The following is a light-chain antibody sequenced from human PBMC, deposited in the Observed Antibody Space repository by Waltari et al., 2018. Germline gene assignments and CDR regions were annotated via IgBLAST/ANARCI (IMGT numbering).Light chain of an antibody. V-gene: IGLV2-8*01. CDR1: SSDVGTYNA. Sequence: QSALTQPPSASGSPGQSVSISCTGTSSDVGTYNAVSWYQQHPGKAPKLIIYDVSERPSGVPDRFSGPKSANTASLTVSGLQAEDEADYYCNSYAGSNSVVFGGGTKLTVL. CDR3: NSYAGSNSVV. J-gene: IGLJ3*02. CDR2: DVS.